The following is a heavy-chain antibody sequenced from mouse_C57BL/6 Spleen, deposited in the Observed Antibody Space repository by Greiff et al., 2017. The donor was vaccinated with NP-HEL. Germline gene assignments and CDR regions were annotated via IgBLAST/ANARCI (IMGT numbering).Heavy chain of an antibody. CDR2: ISSGGSYT. CDR3: ARQETGSAWFAY. D-gene: IGHD4-1*01. CDR1: GFTFSSYG. V-gene: IGHV5-6*01. Sequence: EVKLVESGGDLVKPGGSLKLSCAASGFTFSSYGMSWVRQTPDKRLEWVATISSGGSYTYYPDSVKGRFTISRDNDKNTLYLQMSSLKSEDTAMYYCARQETGSAWFAYWGQGTLVTVSA. J-gene: IGHJ3*01.